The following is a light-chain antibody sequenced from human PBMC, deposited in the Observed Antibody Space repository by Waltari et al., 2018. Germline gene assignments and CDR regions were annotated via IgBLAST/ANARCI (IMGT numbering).Light chain of an antibody. CDR3: QQYGRSWNT. CDR2: GSS. J-gene: IGKJ2*01. CDR1: QSVSSNY. Sequence: EIVLTQSPGTLSLSPGERATLPCRASQSVSSNYLAWYQQRPGQAPRPLIHGSSSRATGIPDRFSGSGSGTDFTLTISRLEPEDLAVYYCQQYGRSWNTFGQGTKLEIK. V-gene: IGKV3-20*01.